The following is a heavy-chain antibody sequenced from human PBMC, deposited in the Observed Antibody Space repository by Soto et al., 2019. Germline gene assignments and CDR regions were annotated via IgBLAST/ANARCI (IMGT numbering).Heavy chain of an antibody. CDR3: ARGQRYFDWLLWAFDY. J-gene: IGHJ4*02. CDR1: GGSFSGYY. Sequence: HVLLQQWGAGLLKPSETLSLTCAVYGGSFSGYYWSWIRQPPGKGLEWIGEIKHSGRTNYNPSLKSRVTISVDTSKNHFSLKLSSVTAADTAVYYCARGQRYFDWLLWAFDYWGQGTLVTVSS. CDR2: IKHSGRT. V-gene: IGHV4-34*01. D-gene: IGHD3-9*01.